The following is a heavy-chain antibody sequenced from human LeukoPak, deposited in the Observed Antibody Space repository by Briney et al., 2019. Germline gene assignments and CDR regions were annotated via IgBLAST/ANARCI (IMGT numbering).Heavy chain of an antibody. CDR3: ARDGWDPYYDILSGYYPYYFDY. J-gene: IGHJ4*02. D-gene: IGHD3-9*01. CDR1: GYTFTSYA. CDR2: INAGNGNT. Sequence: GASVKVSCKASGYTFTSYAMHWVRQAPGQRLEWMGWINAGNGNTKYSQKFQGRDTITRDTSASTAYMELSSLRSEDTAVYYCARDGWDPYYDILSGYYPYYFDYWGQGTLVTVSS. V-gene: IGHV1-3*01.